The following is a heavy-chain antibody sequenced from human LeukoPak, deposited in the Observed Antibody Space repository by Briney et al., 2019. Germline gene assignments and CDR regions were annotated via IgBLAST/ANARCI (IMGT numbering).Heavy chain of an antibody. CDR3: ARDRGYSSSWYGY. V-gene: IGHV1-2*06. CDR2: INPNSGGT. J-gene: IGHJ4*02. D-gene: IGHD6-13*01. CDR1: GYTFTGYY. Sequence: ASVNVSCKASGYTFTGYYMHWVRQAPGQGLEWMGRINPNSGGTNYAQKFQGRVTMTRDTSISTAYMELSTLRSDDTAVYYCARDRGYSSSWYGYWGQGTLVTVSS.